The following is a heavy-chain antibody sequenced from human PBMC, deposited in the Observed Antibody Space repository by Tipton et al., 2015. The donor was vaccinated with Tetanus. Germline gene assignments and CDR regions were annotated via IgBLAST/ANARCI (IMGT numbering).Heavy chain of an antibody. CDR3: ARMGGDYSHFQH. Sequence: SLRLSCAASGFTFSSYWMHWVRQAPGKGLVWVSRINSDGSSTSYADSVKGRFTISRDNAKNTLYLQMNSLRAEDTAVYYCARMGGDYSHFQHWGQGTLVTVSS. CDR2: INSDGSST. V-gene: IGHV3-74*01. J-gene: IGHJ1*01. CDR1: GFTFSSYW. D-gene: IGHD4-17*01.